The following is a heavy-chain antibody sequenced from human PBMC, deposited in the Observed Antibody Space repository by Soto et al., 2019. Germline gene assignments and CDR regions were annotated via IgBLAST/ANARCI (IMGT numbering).Heavy chain of an antibody. V-gene: IGHV4-39*01. D-gene: IGHD5-18*01. CDR2: IYYSGST. CDR1: GGSISSSSYY. Sequence: SETLSLTCTVSGGSISSSSYYWGWIRQPPGKGLEWIGSIYYSGSTYYNPSLKSRVTISVDTSKNQFSLKLSSVTAPDTAVYYCARHGTRGYSYGGGDFDLWGRGTLVTVSS. CDR3: ARHGTRGYSYGGGDFDL. J-gene: IGHJ2*01.